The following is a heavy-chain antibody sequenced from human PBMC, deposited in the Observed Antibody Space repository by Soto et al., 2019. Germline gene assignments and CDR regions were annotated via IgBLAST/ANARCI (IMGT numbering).Heavy chain of an antibody. J-gene: IGHJ5*02. D-gene: IGHD3-22*01. Sequence: QVQLQESGPGLVKPSQTLSLTCTVSGGSISSGDYYWSWIRQPPGKGLEWIGYIYYSGSTYYNPSREGRVTMIVDVSKTQFSLKLRSVTAANTAVYYCARESPPRMIVGGYWFDPWGQGTLVTVSS. V-gene: IGHV4-30-4*01. CDR1: GGSISSGDYY. CDR3: ARESPPRMIVGGYWFDP. CDR2: IYYSGST.